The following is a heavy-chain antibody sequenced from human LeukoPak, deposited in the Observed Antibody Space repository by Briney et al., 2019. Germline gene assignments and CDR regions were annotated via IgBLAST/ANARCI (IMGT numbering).Heavy chain of an antibody. J-gene: IGHJ6*02. CDR2: ITSSSSYI. D-gene: IGHD3-16*01. CDR3: ARDGGTGPLYYGMDV. V-gene: IGHV3-21*04. Sequence: GGSLRLSCAASGFTFSSYSMHWVRQAPGKGLEWLSSITSSSSYIYYADSVKGRFTISRDNAKTSLYLQMNSLRAEDTAVYYCARDGGTGPLYYGMDVWGQGTTVTVSS. CDR1: GFTFSSYS.